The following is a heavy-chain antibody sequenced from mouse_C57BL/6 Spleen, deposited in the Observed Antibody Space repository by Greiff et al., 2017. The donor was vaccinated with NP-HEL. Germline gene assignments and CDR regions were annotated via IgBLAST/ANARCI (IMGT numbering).Heavy chain of an antibody. V-gene: IGHV1-52*01. Sequence: QVQLQQPGAELVRPGSSVKLSCKASGYTFTSYWMHWVKQRPIQGLEWIGNIDPSDSETHYNQKFKDKATLTVDKSSSTAYMQLSSLTSEDSAVYYCSICGSSYGYFDVWGTGTTVTVSS. CDR2: IDPSDSET. CDR3: SICGSSYGYFDV. CDR1: GYTFTSYW. D-gene: IGHD1-1*01. J-gene: IGHJ1*03.